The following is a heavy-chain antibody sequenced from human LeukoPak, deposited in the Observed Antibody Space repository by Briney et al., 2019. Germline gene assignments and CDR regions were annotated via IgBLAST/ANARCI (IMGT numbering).Heavy chain of an antibody. Sequence: GGSLRLSCAASGFTFDDYAMHWVRQAPGKGLEWVSLISGDGGSTYYADSVKGRFTISRDNAKNSVYLQMNSLRAEDTAVYYCARGPRYYYDSSSYSYFDYWGQGTLVTVSS. CDR3: ARGPRYYYDSSSYSYFDY. J-gene: IGHJ4*02. CDR2: ISGDGGST. D-gene: IGHD3-22*01. V-gene: IGHV3-43*02. CDR1: GFTFDDYA.